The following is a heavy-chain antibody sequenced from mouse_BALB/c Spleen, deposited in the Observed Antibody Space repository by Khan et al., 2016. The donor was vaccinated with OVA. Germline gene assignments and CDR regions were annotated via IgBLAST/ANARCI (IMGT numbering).Heavy chain of an antibody. D-gene: IGHD2-4*01. CDR2: ISFGSATI. Sequence: EVQRQVAGGGLVQPGGSRKLSCAASGFTFSSFGMHWVRQAPEKGLEWVAYISFGSATIYYADTVKGRFTISRDNPKNTLFLQMTSLRSEDTAMYYCTRSLITTWYFDVWGAGTTVTVSS. CDR1: GFTFSSFG. J-gene: IGHJ1*01. CDR3: TRSLITTWYFDV. V-gene: IGHV5-17*02.